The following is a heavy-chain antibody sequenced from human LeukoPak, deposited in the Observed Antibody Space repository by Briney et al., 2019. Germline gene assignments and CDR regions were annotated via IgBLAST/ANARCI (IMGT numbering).Heavy chain of an antibody. CDR3: ARAQTGDFWSGFYYYYYYMDV. Sequence: GGSLRLXCAASGFTFSSYWMSWVRQAPGKALEWVANIKQDGSEKYYVDSVKGRFTISRDNAKNSLYLQMNSLRAEDTAVYYCARAQTGDFWSGFYYYYYYMDVWGKGTTVTVSS. D-gene: IGHD3-3*01. J-gene: IGHJ6*03. CDR1: GFTFSSYW. V-gene: IGHV3-7*01. CDR2: IKQDGSEK.